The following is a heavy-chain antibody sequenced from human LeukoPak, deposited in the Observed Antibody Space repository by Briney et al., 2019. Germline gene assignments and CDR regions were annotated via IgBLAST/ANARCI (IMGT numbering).Heavy chain of an antibody. D-gene: IGHD6-19*01. Sequence: GGSLRLSCAAPGFTVSSNYMSWVRQAPGKGLEWVSVIYSGGSTYYADSVKGRFTISRDNSKNTLYLQMNSLRAEDTAVYYCASLSSGWYPDYWGQGTLVTVSS. CDR1: GFTVSSNY. CDR3: ASLSSGWYPDY. J-gene: IGHJ4*02. V-gene: IGHV3-53*01. CDR2: IYSGGST.